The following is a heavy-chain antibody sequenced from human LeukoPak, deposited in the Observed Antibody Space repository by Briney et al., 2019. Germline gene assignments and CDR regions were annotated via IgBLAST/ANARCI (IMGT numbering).Heavy chain of an antibody. CDR2: ISIISSYI. Sequence: VSSISIISSYIYYPHSVKGRFTISRDNAKNSLYLQMNSLTAEDTAVYYCVVVAVPYYFDYWGQGTLVTVSS. CDR3: VVVAVPYYFDY. V-gene: IGHV3-21*01. D-gene: IGHD2-15*01. J-gene: IGHJ4*02.